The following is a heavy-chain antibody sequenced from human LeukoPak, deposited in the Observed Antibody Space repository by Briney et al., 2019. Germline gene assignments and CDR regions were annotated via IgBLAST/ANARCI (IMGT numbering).Heavy chain of an antibody. Sequence: SETLSLTCTVSGGSISSSTYYWGWIRQPPGKGLEWIGSINYSGSIYYNPSLKSRVTISVDTSKNQFSLKLSSVTAADTAVYFCARRLGGSETYYFDYWGQGTLVTVSS. CDR3: ARRLGGSETYYFDY. V-gene: IGHV4-39*01. CDR1: GGSISSSTYY. CDR2: INYSGSI. J-gene: IGHJ4*02. D-gene: IGHD3-10*01.